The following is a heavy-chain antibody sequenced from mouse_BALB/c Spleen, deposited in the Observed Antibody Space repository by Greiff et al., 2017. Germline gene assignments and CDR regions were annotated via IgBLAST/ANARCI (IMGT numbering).Heavy chain of an antibody. CDR3: AREYYGSSLYFDY. D-gene: IGHD1-1*01. CDR2: ISSGGSYT. J-gene: IGHJ2*01. Sequence: EVHLVESGGGLVKPGGSLKLSCAASGFTFSSYAMSWVRQSPEKRLEWVAEISSGGSYTYYPDTVTGRFTISRDNAKNTLYLEMSSLRSEDTAMYYCAREYYGSSLYFDYWGQGTTLTVSS. V-gene: IGHV5-9-4*01. CDR1: GFTFSSYA.